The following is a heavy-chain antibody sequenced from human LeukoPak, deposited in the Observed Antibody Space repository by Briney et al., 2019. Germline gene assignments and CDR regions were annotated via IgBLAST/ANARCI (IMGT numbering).Heavy chain of an antibody. CDR1: GFTFSSYG. D-gene: IGHD5-12*01. Sequence: GRSLRLSCAASGFTFSSYGKHWVRQAPGKGLEWVAVISYGGSNKYYADSVKGRFTISRDNSKNTLYLQMNSLRAEDTAVYYCAKDREWLLLYYYYGMDVWGQGTTVTVSS. CDR3: AKDREWLLLYYYYGMDV. CDR2: ISYGGSNK. J-gene: IGHJ6*02. V-gene: IGHV3-30*18.